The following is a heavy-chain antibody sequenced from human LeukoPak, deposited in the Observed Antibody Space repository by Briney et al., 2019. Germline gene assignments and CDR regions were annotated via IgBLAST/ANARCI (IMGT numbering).Heavy chain of an antibody. V-gene: IGHV1-24*01. J-gene: IGHJ4*02. CDR1: GYTLTELS. CDR2: FDPEDGET. Sequence: GASVKVSCKVSGYTLTELSMHWVRQAPGKGLEWMGGFDPEDGETIYAQKFQGRVTMTEDTSTDTAYMELNSLRSEDTAVYYCATPRGSYCQGVYHYFDYWGQGTLVTVSS. CDR3: ATPRGSYCQGVYHYFDY. D-gene: IGHD1-26*01.